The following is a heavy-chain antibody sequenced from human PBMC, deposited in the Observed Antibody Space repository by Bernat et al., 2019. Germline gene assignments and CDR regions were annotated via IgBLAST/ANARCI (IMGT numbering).Heavy chain of an antibody. D-gene: IGHD5-18*01. CDR2: ISYDGSNK. J-gene: IGHJ6*02. Sequence: QVQLVESGGGVVQPGRSLRLSCAASGFTFSSYAMHWVRQAPGKGLEWVAVISYDGSNKYYADSVKGRFTISRDNSKNTLYLQMNSLRAEDTAVYYCVRDPAMAYYYYGMDVWGQGTTVTVSS. CDR3: VRDPAMAYYYYGMDV. V-gene: IGHV3-30-3*01. CDR1: GFTFSSYA.